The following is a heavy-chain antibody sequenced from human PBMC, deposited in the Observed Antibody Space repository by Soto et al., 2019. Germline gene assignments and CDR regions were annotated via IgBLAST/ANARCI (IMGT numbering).Heavy chain of an antibody. J-gene: IGHJ4*02. D-gene: IGHD4-17*01. CDR3: ARARLTSTVTTGY. V-gene: IGHV3-11*05. CDR2: ISGTSEFT. CDR1: GFSFTDYY. Sequence: QVQLVESGGGLVKPGGSLRLSCAASGFSFTDYYMTWIRQAPGKGLEWVSYISGTSEFTNYGDSVKGRFTISRDNAKNSLYLQMNNLRAEDTAVYYCARARLTSTVTTGYWGQGTQFTVSS.